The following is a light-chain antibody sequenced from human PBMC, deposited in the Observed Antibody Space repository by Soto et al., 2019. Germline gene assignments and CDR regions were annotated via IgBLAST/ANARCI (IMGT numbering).Light chain of an antibody. CDR3: SSYTSSSTYVV. J-gene: IGLJ2*01. V-gene: IGLV2-18*02. CDR1: SSDVGSYNR. CDR2: EVS. Sequence: QSALTQPPSVSGSPGQSVTISCTGTSSDVGSYNRVSWYQQPPGTAPKLMIYEVSNRPSGVPDRFSGSKSGNTASLTISGLQAEDEDDYYCSSYTSSSTYVVFGGGTKLTVL.